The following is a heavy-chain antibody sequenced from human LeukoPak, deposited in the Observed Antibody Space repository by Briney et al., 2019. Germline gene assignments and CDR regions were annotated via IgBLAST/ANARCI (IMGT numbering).Heavy chain of an antibody. CDR2: IIAIFGTA. D-gene: IGHD2-2*01. CDR1: GGTFSSYA. CDR3: ARDGGYCSSTSCFLVNWFDP. Sequence: SVKVSCKASGGTFSSYAISWVRQAPGQGLEWMGWIIAIFGTANYAQKFQGRVTITTDESTSTAYMELSSLRSEDTAVYYCARDGGYCSSTSCFLVNWFDPWGQGTLVTVSS. J-gene: IGHJ5*02. V-gene: IGHV1-69*05.